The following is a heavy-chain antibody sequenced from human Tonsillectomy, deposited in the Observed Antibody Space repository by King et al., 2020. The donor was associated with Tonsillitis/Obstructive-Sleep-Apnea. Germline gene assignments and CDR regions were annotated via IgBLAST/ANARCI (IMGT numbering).Heavy chain of an antibody. V-gene: IGHV5-10-1*03. CDR3: ARMTGREGATLDY. CDR2: IDPSDSYT. D-gene: IGHD1-26*01. CDR1: GYSFASYW. Sequence: VQLVESGAEVKKPGESLRISCKGSGYSFASYWISWVRQMPGKGLEWMGRIDPSDSYTKYSPSFQGHVTIPADKSISTSYLQWSSLKASDTAMYYCARMTGREGATLDYWGQGTLVTVSS. J-gene: IGHJ4*02.